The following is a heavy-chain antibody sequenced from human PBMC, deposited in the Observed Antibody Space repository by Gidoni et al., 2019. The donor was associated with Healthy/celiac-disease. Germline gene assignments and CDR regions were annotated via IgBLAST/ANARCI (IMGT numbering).Heavy chain of an antibody. J-gene: IGHJ6*02. CDR2: IVVGSGNT. D-gene: IGHD3-9*01. CDR3: AAPSLRYFDWLSLGDV. CDR1: GFTFTSSA. V-gene: IGHV1-58*01. Sequence: QMQLVQSGPEVKKPGTSVKVSCKASGFTFTSSAVQWVRQARGQRLEWIGWIVVGSGNTNYAQKFQERVTITRDMSTSTAYMELSSLRSEDTAVYYCAAPSLRYFDWLSLGDVWGQGTTVTVSS.